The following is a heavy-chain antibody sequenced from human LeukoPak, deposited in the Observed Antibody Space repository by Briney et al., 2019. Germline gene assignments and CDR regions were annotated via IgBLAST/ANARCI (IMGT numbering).Heavy chain of an antibody. Sequence: GGSLRLSCAASGFTFSSYTMSWVRQAPGKGLEWVSTITTSDGNTYYADSVKGRFTVSRDNSKNSLFLQMNSLRAEDTAVYYCAKDGGLWVSAHWGDSWGRGTLVTVSS. J-gene: IGHJ4*02. CDR3: AKDGGLWVSAHWGDS. V-gene: IGHV3-23*01. CDR1: GFTFSSYT. CDR2: ITTSDGNT. D-gene: IGHD7-27*01.